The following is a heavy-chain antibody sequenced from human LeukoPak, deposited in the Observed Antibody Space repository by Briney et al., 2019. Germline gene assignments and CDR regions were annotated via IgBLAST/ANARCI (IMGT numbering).Heavy chain of an antibody. V-gene: IGHV4-34*01. D-gene: IGHD2-15*01. J-gene: IGHJ6*02. CDR2: INHSGST. Sequence: PSETLSLTCAVYGGSFSGYYWSWIRQPPGKGLEWIGEINHSGSTNYNPSLKSRVTISVDTSKNQFSLKLSSVTAADTAVYYCARGYCSGGSCYSSYYYGMDAWGQGTTVTVSS. CDR1: GGSFSGYY. CDR3: ARGYCSGGSCYSSYYYGMDA.